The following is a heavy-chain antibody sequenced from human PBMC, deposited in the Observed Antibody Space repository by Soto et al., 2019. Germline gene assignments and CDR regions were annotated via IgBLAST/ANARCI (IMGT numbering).Heavy chain of an antibody. D-gene: IGHD3-22*01. J-gene: IGHJ4*02. CDR3: AKDVYDSSGYYFDY. Sequence: GGSLRLSCAASGFTFSSYAMSWVRQAPGKGLEWVSAISGSGGSTYCADSVKGRFTISRDNSKNTLYLQMNSLRAEDTAVYYCAKDVYDSSGYYFDYWGQGTLVTVSS. V-gene: IGHV3-23*01. CDR2: ISGSGGST. CDR1: GFTFSSYA.